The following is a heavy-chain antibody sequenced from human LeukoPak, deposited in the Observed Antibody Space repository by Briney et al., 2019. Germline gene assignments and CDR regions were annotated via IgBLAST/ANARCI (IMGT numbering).Heavy chain of an antibody. D-gene: IGHD2-2*02. J-gene: IGHJ4*02. Sequence: PGGSLRLSCAASGFTVSTYSMSWVRQAPGKGLEWDATFSSGGRTSYADSVKGRFTISRDTSQNRVFLQMNSVRDEDTALYYCASILYGWGQGTLVTVSS. CDR3: ASILYG. V-gene: IGHV3-53*01. CDR1: GFTVSTYS. CDR2: FSSGGRT.